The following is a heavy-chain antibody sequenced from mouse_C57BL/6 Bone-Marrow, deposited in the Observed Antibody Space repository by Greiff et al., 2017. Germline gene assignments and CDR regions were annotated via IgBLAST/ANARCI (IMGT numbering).Heavy chain of an antibody. CDR1: GFTFSSYG. V-gene: IGHV5-6*01. CDR3: ARHADYYGSWFAY. D-gene: IGHD1-1*01. J-gene: IGHJ3*01. CDR2: ISSGGSYT. Sequence: EVHLVESGGDLVKPGGSLKLSCAASGFTFSSYGMSWVRQTPDKRLEWVATISSGGSYTYYPDSVKGRFTISRDNAKNTLYLQMSSLKSEDTAMYYCARHADYYGSWFAYWGQGTLVTVSA.